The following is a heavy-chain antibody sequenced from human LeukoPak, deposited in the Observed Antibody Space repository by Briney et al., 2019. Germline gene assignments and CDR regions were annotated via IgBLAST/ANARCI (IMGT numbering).Heavy chain of an antibody. J-gene: IGHJ4*01. D-gene: IGHD3-16*01. Sequence: RSSETLSLTCAVYGGSFSDYYWSWIRQPPGKGLEWIGEINHGGGTNYNPSLESRVTISVDTSKNQFSLKLRSVTAADTAVYYCATEEGVYFDYWGQGTLVTVSS. CDR3: ATEEGVYFDY. V-gene: IGHV4-34*01. CDR2: INHGGGT. CDR1: GGSFSDYY.